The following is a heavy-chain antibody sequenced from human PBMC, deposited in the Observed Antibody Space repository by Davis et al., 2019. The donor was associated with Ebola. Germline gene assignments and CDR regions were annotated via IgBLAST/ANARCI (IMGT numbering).Heavy chain of an antibody. CDR1: GASISSYY. CDR3: ARSDYYGSGRAFDS. Sequence: PSETLSLTCTVSGASISSYYWSWIRQPAGEGLEWIGYIYYSGGTYYNPSLKSRVTISVDTSKNQFSLKLKPVTAADTAVYYCARSDYYGSGRAFDSWGRGTPVTVSS. CDR2: IYYSGGT. D-gene: IGHD3-10*01. V-gene: IGHV4-59*12. J-gene: IGHJ4*02.